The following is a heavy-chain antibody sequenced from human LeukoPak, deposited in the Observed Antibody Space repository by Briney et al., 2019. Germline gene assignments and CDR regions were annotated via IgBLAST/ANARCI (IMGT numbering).Heavy chain of an antibody. CDR3: ARPRKRYYDSSGYSLGY. CDR2: INPSGGST. D-gene: IGHD3-22*01. CDR1: GYTFTSYY. J-gene: IGHJ4*02. V-gene: IGHV1-46*01. Sequence: ASVKVSCKASGYTFTSYYMHWVRQAPGQELEWMGIINPSGGSTSYAQKFQGRVTMTRDTSTSTVYMELSSLRSEDTAVYYCARPRKRYYDSSGYSLGYWGQGTLVTVSS.